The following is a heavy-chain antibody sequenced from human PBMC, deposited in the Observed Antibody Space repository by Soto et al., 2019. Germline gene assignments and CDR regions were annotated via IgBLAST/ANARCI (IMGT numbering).Heavy chain of an antibody. CDR1: GGSVNNGNYY. J-gene: IGHJ5*02. Sequence: QVQLQESGPGLVKPSETLTLTCTVSGGSVNNGNYYWSWIRQPPGKGLEWIGHIYYSGSTNYNPSLKSRVIISIDTSNKRFSLKLSSVTAADTAVYFCARDPGVGLSARWFDPWGQGALVTVSS. CDR2: IYYSGST. V-gene: IGHV4-61*01. CDR3: ARDPGVGLSARWFDP. D-gene: IGHD2-8*01.